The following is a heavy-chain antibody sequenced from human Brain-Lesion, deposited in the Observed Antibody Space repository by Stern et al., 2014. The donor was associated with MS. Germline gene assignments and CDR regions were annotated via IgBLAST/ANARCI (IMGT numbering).Heavy chain of an antibody. V-gene: IGHV3-7*01. D-gene: IGHD2-15*01. CDR1: GFAFSSYW. J-gene: IGHJ6*02. CDR2: IKQDGGEE. Sequence: EMQLVESGGGLVQPGGSLRLSCAAPGFAFSSYWMSWVPQAPGKGLEWVATIKQDGGEEHYVDSVKGRFTISRDNAKKSLYLQMNSLRAEDTAVYYCARDCSGGSCYQTYYYYGMDVWGQGTTVTVSS. CDR3: ARDCSGGSCYQTYYYYGMDV.